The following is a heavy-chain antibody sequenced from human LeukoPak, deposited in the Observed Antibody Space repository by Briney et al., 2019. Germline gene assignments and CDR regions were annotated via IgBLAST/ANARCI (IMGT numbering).Heavy chain of an antibody. CDR1: GYTFTSYG. CDR3: AGDPVAVTTDDAFDI. CDR2: ISAYNGNT. V-gene: IGHV1-18*04. Sequence: ASVKVSCKASGYTFTSYGISWVRQAPGQGLEWMGWISAYNGNTNYAQKLQGRVTMTTDTSTSTAYMELRSLRSDDTAVYYCAGDPVAVTTDDAFDIWGQGTMVTVSS. J-gene: IGHJ3*02. D-gene: IGHD4-17*01.